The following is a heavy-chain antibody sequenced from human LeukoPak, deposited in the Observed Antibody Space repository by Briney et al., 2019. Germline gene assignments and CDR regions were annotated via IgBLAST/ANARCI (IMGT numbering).Heavy chain of an antibody. CDR3: AGGYSDYPYFFDY. CDR1: GGSISSGTYS. V-gene: IGHV4-30-2*01. D-gene: IGHD5-12*01. J-gene: IGHJ4*02. CDR2: IFHSGNT. Sequence: TSETLSLTCAVSGGSISSGTYSWNWIRQPPGEGLEWIGYIFHSGNTYYNPSLKSRVTISVDRSKTQFSLKLSSVTAADTAVYYCAGGYSDYPYFFDYWGQGSLVTVSS.